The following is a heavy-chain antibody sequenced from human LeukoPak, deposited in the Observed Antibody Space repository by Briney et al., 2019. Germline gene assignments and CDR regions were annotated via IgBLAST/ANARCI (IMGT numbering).Heavy chain of an antibody. J-gene: IGHJ4*02. CDR3: ARLTAVAGTSDY. D-gene: IGHD6-19*01. CDR2: INHSGST. CDR1: GGSFSGYY. Sequence: PSETLSLTCAVYGGSFSGYYWSWIRQPPGKGLEWIGEINHSGSTNYNPSLKSRVTISVDTSKNQFSLKLSSVTAADTAVYYCARLTAVAGTSDYWGQGTLVTASS. V-gene: IGHV4-34*01.